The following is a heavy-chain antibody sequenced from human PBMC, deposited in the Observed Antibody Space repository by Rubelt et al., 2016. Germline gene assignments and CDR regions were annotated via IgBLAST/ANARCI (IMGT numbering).Heavy chain of an antibody. J-gene: IGHJ4*02. V-gene: IGHV3-74*01. CDR1: GFTFSSYW. D-gene: IGHD6-6*01. CDR3: ASASVG. CDR2: INPDASRI. Sequence: EVQLVESGGGLVQPGESLRLSCVASGFTFSSYWIHWVRQAPGKGLVWVSRINPDASRIDYADSVKGRFTISRDNAKNSLYLQMDSLGVEETAVYYCASASVGWGQGTVVTVSS.